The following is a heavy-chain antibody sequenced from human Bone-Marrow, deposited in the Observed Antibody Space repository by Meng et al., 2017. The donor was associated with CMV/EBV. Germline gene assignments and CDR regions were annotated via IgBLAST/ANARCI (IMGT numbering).Heavy chain of an antibody. J-gene: IGHJ6*02. Sequence: ASVKVSCKASGYTFTSYYMHWVRQAPGQGLEWMGIINPSGGSTSYAQKFQGRVTMTRDTSTSTVYMELSSLRSEDTAVYYCASHTVYDFWSGSYYYYGMDVWGQGTTVTVSS. CDR2: INPSGGST. D-gene: IGHD3-3*01. CDR3: ASHTVYDFWSGSYYYYGMDV. V-gene: IGHV1-46*01. CDR1: GYTFTSYY.